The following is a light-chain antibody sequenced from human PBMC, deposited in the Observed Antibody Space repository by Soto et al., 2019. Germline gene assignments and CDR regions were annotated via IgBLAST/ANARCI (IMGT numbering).Light chain of an antibody. CDR3: QQRSNWLLT. V-gene: IGKV3-11*01. CDR2: DAS. Sequence: EIVLTQSPATLSLSPGERATLSCRASQSVSSYLAWYQQKPGQAPRLLIYDASNRATGILARFSGSGSGTDFPLTISSLEPEDFAVYYCQQRSNWLLTFGGGTKVEIK. J-gene: IGKJ4*01. CDR1: QSVSSY.